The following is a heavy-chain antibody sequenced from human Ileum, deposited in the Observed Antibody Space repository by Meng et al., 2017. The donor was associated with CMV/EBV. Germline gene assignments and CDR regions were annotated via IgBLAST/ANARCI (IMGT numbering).Heavy chain of an antibody. CDR3: ARDVELLWFGDQSIWFDP. CDR1: GYTFTGYY. D-gene: IGHD3-10*01. J-gene: IGHJ5*02. V-gene: IGHV1-2*02. CDR2: INPNSGGT. Sequence: ASVKVSCKASGYTFTGYYMHWVRQAPGQGLEWMGWINPNSGGTNYAQKFQGRVTMTRDTSISTAYMELSRLRSDDTAVYYCARDVELLWFGDQSIWFDPWGQGTLVTVSS.